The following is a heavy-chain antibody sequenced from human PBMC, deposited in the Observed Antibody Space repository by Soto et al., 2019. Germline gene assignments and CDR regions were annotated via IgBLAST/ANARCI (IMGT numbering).Heavy chain of an antibody. J-gene: IGHJ6*02. CDR2: IYYSGST. Sequence: QLQLQESGPGLVKPSETLSLTCTVSGGSISSSSYYWGWIRQPPGKGLEWIGSIYYSGSTYYNPSLKSRVTISVDTSKNQFSLKLSSVTAADTAVYYCARHYRASNYYGSGSYLLNYYYYYGMDVWGQGTTVTVSS. V-gene: IGHV4-39*01. CDR3: ARHYRASNYYGSGSYLLNYYYYYGMDV. CDR1: GGSISSSSYY. D-gene: IGHD3-10*01.